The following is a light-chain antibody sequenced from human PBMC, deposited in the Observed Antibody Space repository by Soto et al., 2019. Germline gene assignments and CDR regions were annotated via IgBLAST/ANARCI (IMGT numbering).Light chain of an antibody. V-gene: IGKV3-20*01. J-gene: IGKJ5*01. Sequence: EIVLTQSPGILSLSPGERATLSCRASQSVGSSFLAWYQQKPVQAPRLLIYGASSRATGIPDRCSGSGSGTDFTLTISRLEPEDFAVYYCHQYDSSPITFGQGTRLEMK. CDR1: QSVGSSF. CDR2: GAS. CDR3: HQYDSSPIT.